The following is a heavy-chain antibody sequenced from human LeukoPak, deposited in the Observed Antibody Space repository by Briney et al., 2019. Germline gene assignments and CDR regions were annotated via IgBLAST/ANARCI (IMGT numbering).Heavy chain of an antibody. CDR2: SNPNSGDT. D-gene: IGHD6-13*01. CDR1: GYTFTGYH. J-gene: IGHJ4*02. Sequence: ASVKVSCKASGYTFTGYHMHWVRQAPGQGLEWMGRSNPNSGDTNYAQEFLGRVTMTRDTSISTAYMELSRLRSDDTAGHYCARESIAAAACIGYRGGGALVTVSS. V-gene: IGHV1-2*06. CDR3: ARESIAAAACIGY.